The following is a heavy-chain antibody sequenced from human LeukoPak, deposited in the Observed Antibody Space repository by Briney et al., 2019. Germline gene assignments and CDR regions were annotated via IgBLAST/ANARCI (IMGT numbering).Heavy chain of an antibody. CDR2: IYYSGST. Sequence: PSETLSLTCTVSGGSISSYYWSWIRQPPGKGLEWIGYIYYSGSTNYNPSLKSRVTISVDTSKNQFSLKLSSVTAADTAVYYCARDSPVVVAATGAFDIWGQGTMVTVSS. CDR1: GGSISSYY. D-gene: IGHD2-15*01. J-gene: IGHJ3*02. V-gene: IGHV4-59*01. CDR3: ARDSPVVVAATGAFDI.